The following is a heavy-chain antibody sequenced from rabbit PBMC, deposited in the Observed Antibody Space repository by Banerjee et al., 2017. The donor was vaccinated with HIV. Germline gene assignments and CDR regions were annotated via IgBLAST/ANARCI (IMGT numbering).Heavy chain of an antibody. D-gene: IGHD6-1*01. CDR3: ARAGYGGYGYYL. Sequence: SLTLTCTASGSDISRNAMCWVRQAPGKGLEWIACIETTSGATWYASWAKGRFTISKTSSTTVTLEMTSLTAADTATYLCARAGYGGYGYYLWGPGTLVAVS. J-gene: IGHJ4*01. V-gene: IGHV1S40*01. CDR1: GSDISRNA. CDR2: IETTSGAT.